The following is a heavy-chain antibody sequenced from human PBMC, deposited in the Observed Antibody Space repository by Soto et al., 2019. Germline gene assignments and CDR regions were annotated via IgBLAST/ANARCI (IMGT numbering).Heavy chain of an antibody. CDR2: IYYSGST. Sequence: PSQTLSLTCTVSGGSISSSSYYWGWIRQPPGKGLEWIGSIYYSGSTYYNPSLKSRVTISVDTSKNQFSLKLSSVTAADTAVYYCAREGGESSDGLYYFDSWGQGXLVTVSS. D-gene: IGHD3-16*01. J-gene: IGHJ4*02. V-gene: IGHV4-39*02. CDR1: GGSISSSSYY. CDR3: AREGGESSDGLYYFDS.